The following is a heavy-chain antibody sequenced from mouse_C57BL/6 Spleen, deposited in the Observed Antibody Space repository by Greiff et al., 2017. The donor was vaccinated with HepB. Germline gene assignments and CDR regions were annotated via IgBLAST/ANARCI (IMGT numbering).Heavy chain of an antibody. CDR1: GYTFTSYW. Sequence: QVQLQQSGAELVMPGASVKLSCKASGYTFTSYWMHWVKQRPGQGLEWIGEIDPSDSYTNYNQKFKGKSTLTVDKSSSTAYMQLSSLTSEDSAVYYCARSGYYGSSNYVDYWGQGTTLTVSS. CDR2: IDPSDSYT. V-gene: IGHV1-69*01. J-gene: IGHJ2*01. D-gene: IGHD1-1*01. CDR3: ARSGYYGSSNYVDY.